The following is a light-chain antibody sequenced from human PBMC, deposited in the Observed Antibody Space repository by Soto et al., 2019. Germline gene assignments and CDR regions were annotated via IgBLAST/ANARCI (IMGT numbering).Light chain of an antibody. CDR3: QQRSNWLT. CDR1: QSVSSN. Sequence: EIVLTQSPATLSLSPGERATLSCRASQSVSSNLAWYQHKPGQAPRLLIYDASNRATGIPARFSGSGSGTDFTLTISSLEPEDFAVYYCQQRSNWLTFGGGTKVEIK. J-gene: IGKJ4*01. V-gene: IGKV3-11*01. CDR2: DAS.